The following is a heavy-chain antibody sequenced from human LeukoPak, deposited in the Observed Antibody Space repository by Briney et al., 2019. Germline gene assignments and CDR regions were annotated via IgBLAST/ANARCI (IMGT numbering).Heavy chain of an antibody. CDR2: IKRDGGEI. CDR1: GFTFSDYW. CDR3: ARGGTYCNGDCPPAY. J-gene: IGHJ4*02. D-gene: IGHD2-21*02. V-gene: IGHV3-7*01. Sequence: PGGSLRLSCAASGFTFSDYWMTWVRQAPGKGLEWVANIKRDGGEIYYLDFLKGRFTISKDNAKNSMYLQMNSLRAEDTAVYYCARGGTYCNGDCPPAYWGQGTLVTVSS.